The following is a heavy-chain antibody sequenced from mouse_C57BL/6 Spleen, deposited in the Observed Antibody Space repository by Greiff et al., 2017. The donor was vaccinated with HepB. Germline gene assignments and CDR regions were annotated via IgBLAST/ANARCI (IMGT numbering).Heavy chain of an antibody. CDR3: ARPHYYGSTYLDY. CDR1: GFTFSDYG. V-gene: IGHV5-17*01. Sequence: EVNVVESGGGLVKPGGSLKLSCAASGFTFSDYGMHWVRQAPEKGLEWVAYISSGSSTIYYADTVKGRFTISRDNAKNTLFLQMTSLRSEDTAMYYCARPHYYGSTYLDYWGQGTTLTVSS. CDR2: ISSGSSTI. J-gene: IGHJ2*01. D-gene: IGHD1-1*01.